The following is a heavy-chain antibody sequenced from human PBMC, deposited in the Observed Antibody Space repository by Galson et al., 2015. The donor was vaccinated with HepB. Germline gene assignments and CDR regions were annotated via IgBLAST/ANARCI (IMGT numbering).Heavy chain of an antibody. D-gene: IGHD6-19*01. CDR1: GFTFSSYG. Sequence: SLRLSCAASGFTFSSYGMHWVRQAPGKGLEWVAVIWYDGSNKYYADSVKGRFTISRDNSKNTLYLQMNRLRAEDTAVYYCARGIAVPGNLGGDYWGQGSLVTVSS. V-gene: IGHV3-33*08. CDR2: IWYDGSNK. CDR3: ARGIAVPGNLGGDY. J-gene: IGHJ4*02.